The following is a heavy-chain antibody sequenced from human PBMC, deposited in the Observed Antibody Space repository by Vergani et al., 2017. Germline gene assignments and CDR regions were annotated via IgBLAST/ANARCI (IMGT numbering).Heavy chain of an antibody. CDR2: IYSGGST. Sequence: QVQLVESGGGVVQPGRSLRLSCAASGFTFSSYGMHWVRQAPGKGLEWVAVIYSGGSTYYADSVKGRFTISRDNSKNTLYLKMNSLRAEDTSVYYCARIGGSYFFFDYWGQGTLVTVSS. D-gene: IGHD1-26*01. V-gene: IGHV3-NL1*01. J-gene: IGHJ4*02. CDR1: GFTFSSYG. CDR3: ARIGGSYFFFDY.